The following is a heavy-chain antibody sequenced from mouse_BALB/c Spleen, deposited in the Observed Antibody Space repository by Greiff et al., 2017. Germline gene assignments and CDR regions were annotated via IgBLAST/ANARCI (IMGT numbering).Heavy chain of an antibody. J-gene: IGHJ3*01. CDR2: ISYSGST. V-gene: IGHV3-2*02. Sequence: EVKLQESGPGLVKPSQSLSLTCTVTGYSITSDYAWNWIRQFPGNKLEWMGYISYSGSTSYNPSLKSRISITRDTSKNQFFLQLNSVTTEDTATYYCARYNGYDSFAYWGQGTLVTVSA. CDR1: GYSITSDYA. D-gene: IGHD2-2*01. CDR3: ARYNGYDSFAY.